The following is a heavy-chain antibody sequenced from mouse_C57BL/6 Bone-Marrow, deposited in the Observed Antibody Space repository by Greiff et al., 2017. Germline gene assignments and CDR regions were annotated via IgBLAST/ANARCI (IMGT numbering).Heavy chain of an antibody. CDR1: GYTFTSYW. V-gene: IGHV1-55*01. Sequence: VQLQQSGAELVKPGASVKMSCKASGYTFTSYWITWVKQRPGQGLEWIGDIYPGSGSTNYNEKFRSKATLTVDTSSSTAYMQLSSLTSEDSAVYYCARGGYAMDYWGQGTSVTVSS. CDR3: ARGGYAMDY. J-gene: IGHJ4*01. CDR2: IYPGSGST.